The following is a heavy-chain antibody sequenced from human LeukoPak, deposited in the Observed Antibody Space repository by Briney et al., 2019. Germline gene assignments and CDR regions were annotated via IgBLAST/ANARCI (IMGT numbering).Heavy chain of an antibody. D-gene: IGHD3-16*02. CDR1: GGSISSYY. CDR3: ARGNDYVWGSYRY. J-gene: IGHJ4*02. CDR2: IYTSGTI. V-gene: IGHV4-4*07. Sequence: SETLSLTCTVSGGSISSYYWSWIRQPAGTALEWIGRIYTSGTITYNPSLKSRVTMSVDTSKNQFSLKLSSVTAADTAVYYCARGNDYVWGSYRYWGQGTLVTVSS.